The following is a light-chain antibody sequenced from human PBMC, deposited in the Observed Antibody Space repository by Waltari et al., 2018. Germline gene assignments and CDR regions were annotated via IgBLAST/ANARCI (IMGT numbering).Light chain of an antibody. CDR1: QSVSSY. V-gene: IGKV3-11*01. J-gene: IGKJ5*01. Sequence: EIVLTQSPATLSLSPGERATLSCRASQSVSSYLAWYQQKPGQAPRLRIYEASNRATGIPARFSGSGSGTDVTLTISSLEPEDFAVYYCQQRSNWPPKITFGQGTRLEIK. CDR3: QQRSNWPPKIT. CDR2: EAS.